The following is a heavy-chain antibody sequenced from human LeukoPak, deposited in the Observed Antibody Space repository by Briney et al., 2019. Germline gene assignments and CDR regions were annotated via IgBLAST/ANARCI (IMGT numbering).Heavy chain of an antibody. D-gene: IGHD3-10*01. Sequence: GGSLRLSCAASGLTFSSYWMSWVRQAPGKGLEWVANIKQDGSEKYYVDSVKGRFTISRDNAKNSLYLQMNSLRAEDTAVYYCASWAVRGVRLVDYWGQGTLVTVSS. V-gene: IGHV3-7*01. CDR3: ASWAVRGVRLVDY. J-gene: IGHJ4*02. CDR1: GLTFSSYW. CDR2: IKQDGSEK.